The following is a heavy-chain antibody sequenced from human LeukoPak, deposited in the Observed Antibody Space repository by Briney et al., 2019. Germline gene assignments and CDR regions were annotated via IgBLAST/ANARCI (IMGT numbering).Heavy chain of an antibody. CDR2: VSTYNGNT. CDR1: GYTVTTYG. J-gene: IGHJ4*02. D-gene: IGHD5-18*01. V-gene: IGHV1-18*01. CDR3: ARFFCPAYSYGQLDFDY. Sequence: ASVKVSCKASGYTVTTYGISWVRQAPGQGLEWMGWVSTYNGNTNYAQKFQGRVTMTTDTSTSTAYMELRSLRSDDTAVYYCARFFCPAYSYGQLDFDYWSQGTLVTVSS.